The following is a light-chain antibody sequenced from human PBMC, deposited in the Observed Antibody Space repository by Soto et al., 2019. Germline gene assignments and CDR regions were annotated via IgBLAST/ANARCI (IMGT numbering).Light chain of an antibody. CDR2: GSS. Sequence: EVVLTQSPGTLSLSPGERATLSCRASQSIINNYLAWYQQRPGQAPRLLIYGSSDLATGIPGRFSGSGHGTDFPLTISRLGPEDFAVYYCHQYGSTPPYTVGQGTKVEI. CDR1: QSIINNY. CDR3: HQYGSTPPYT. V-gene: IGKV3-20*01. J-gene: IGKJ2*01.